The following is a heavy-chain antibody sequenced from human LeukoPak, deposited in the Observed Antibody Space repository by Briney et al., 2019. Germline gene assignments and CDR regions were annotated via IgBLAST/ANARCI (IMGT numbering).Heavy chain of an antibody. V-gene: IGHV1-2*02. J-gene: IGHJ3*02. D-gene: IGHD1-26*01. CDR1: GYTFTGYY. CDR2: INPNSGGT. CDR3: ARDRQWELLHDAFDI. Sequence: ASVKVSGKASGYTFTGYYMHWVRQAPGQGLEWMGWINPNSGGTNYAQKFQGRVTMTRDTSISTAYMELSRLRSDDTAVYYCARDRQWELLHDAFDIWGQGTMVTVSS.